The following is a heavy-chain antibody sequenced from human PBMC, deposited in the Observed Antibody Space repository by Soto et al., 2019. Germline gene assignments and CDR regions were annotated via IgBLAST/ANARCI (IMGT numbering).Heavy chain of an antibody. V-gene: IGHV4-4*02. CDR3: ARGSRYDFWSGYYVDYYYYYGMDV. Sequence: PSETLSLTCAVPGGSISSSNWWSWVRQPPGKGLEWIGEIYHSGSTNYNPSLKSRVTISVDKSKNQFSLKLSSVTAADTAVYYCARGSRYDFWSGYYVDYYYYYGMDVWGQGTTVTVSS. CDR1: GGSISSSNW. D-gene: IGHD3-3*01. J-gene: IGHJ6*02. CDR2: IYHSGST.